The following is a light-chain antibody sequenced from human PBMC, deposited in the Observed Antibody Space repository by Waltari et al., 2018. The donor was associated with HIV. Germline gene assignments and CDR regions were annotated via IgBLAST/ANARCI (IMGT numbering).Light chain of an antibody. J-gene: IGLJ2*01. Sequence: QSVLTQPPSVSGAPGQRVPISCTGSSSNPRAPYDVHWYQQLQVTAPKLLIYSNNKRPSGVPDRFSGSKSGTSASLAITGLQAEDEADYYCQSFDSNLFGWVFGGGTKLTVL. CDR3: QSFDSNLFGWV. CDR1: SSNPRAPYD. V-gene: IGLV1-40*01. CDR2: SNN.